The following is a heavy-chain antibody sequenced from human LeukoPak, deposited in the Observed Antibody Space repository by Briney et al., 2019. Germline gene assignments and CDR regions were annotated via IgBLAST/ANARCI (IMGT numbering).Heavy chain of an antibody. J-gene: IGHJ4*02. V-gene: IGHV3-66*02. CDR3: ARGGTADYGDYLRT. CDR2: IYSDDST. Sequence: PGGSLRLSCAASGFTVSGNYINWVRQAPGKGLEWVSVIYSDDSTYYADSVKGRLTISRDNSKNTLYLQMNSLRAEDTAVYYCARGGTADYGDYLRTWGQGTLVTVSS. D-gene: IGHD4-17*01. CDR1: GFTVSGNY.